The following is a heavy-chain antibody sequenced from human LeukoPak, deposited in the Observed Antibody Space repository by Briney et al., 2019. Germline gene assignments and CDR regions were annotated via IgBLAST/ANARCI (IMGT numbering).Heavy chain of an antibody. V-gene: IGHV3-23*01. CDR2: IDDAVDIT. J-gene: IGHJ4*02. D-gene: IGHD6-19*01. CDR3: AKDARRYSSGWSLFDY. Sequence: GGSLRLSCGACGFTCSSYAMSWLPQAPGKGLEWVSSIDDAVDITYYADSVKGRFTISRDNSKNTLYMQMDSLRAEDTAVHYCAKDARRYSSGWSLFDYWGQGTLVTVSS. CDR1: GFTCSSYA.